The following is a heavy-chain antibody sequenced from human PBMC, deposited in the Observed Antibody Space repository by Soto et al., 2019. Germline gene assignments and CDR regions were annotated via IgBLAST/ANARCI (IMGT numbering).Heavy chain of an antibody. Sequence: EVQLVESGGGLVQPGGSLRLSCAASGFTFSSYSMNWVRQAPGKGLEWVSYISSSSSTIYYADSVKGRFTISRDNAKNSLYLQMNSLRDEDTAVYYCARIYGDYAVSYYYYYYGMDVWGQGTTVTVSS. CDR2: ISSSSSTI. J-gene: IGHJ6*02. CDR1: GFTFSSYS. D-gene: IGHD4-17*01. V-gene: IGHV3-48*02. CDR3: ARIYGDYAVSYYYYYYGMDV.